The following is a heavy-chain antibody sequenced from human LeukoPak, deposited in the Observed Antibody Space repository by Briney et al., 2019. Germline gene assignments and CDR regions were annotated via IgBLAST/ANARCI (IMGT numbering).Heavy chain of an antibody. CDR1: GGSFSGYY. V-gene: IGHV4-34*01. J-gene: IGHJ6*03. D-gene: IGHD6-19*01. Sequence: SETLSLTCAVYGGSFSGYYWSWIRQPPGKGLEWIGEINHSGSTNYNPSLKSRVTISVDTSKNQFSLKLSSVTAADTAVYYCARGIRVAGKSFYYYYYYMDVWGKGTTVTVS. CDR2: INHSGST. CDR3: ARGIRVAGKSFYYYYYYMDV.